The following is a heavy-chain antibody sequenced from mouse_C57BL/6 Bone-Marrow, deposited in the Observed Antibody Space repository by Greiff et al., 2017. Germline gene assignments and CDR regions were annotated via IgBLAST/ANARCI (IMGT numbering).Heavy chain of an antibody. CDR3: AKLTGPYAGDY. D-gene: IGHD3-3*01. CDR2: IWGGGST. Sequence: VKLVESGPGLVAPSQSLSITCTVSGFSLTSYGVDWVRQPPGTGLEWLGVIWGGGSTNYNSALIPRLSISKDNSKSQVFLKMSSLQTDDTAMYYCAKLTGPYAGDYWGQGTSVTVSS. J-gene: IGHJ4*01. CDR1: GFSLTSYG. V-gene: IGHV2-9*01.